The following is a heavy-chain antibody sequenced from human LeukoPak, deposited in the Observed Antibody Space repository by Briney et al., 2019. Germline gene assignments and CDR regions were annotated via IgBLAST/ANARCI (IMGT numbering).Heavy chain of an antibody. CDR2: ISSSGSTI. D-gene: IGHD5-12*01. CDR1: GFTFSDYY. Sequence: GGSLRLSCAASGFTFSDYYMSWIRQAPGKGLEWVSYISSSGSTIYYADSVKGRFTISRDNSKNTLYLQMNSLRAEDTAVYYCAKGGSKWLLLYYFDYWGQGTLVTVSS. J-gene: IGHJ4*02. V-gene: IGHV3-11*01. CDR3: AKGGSKWLLLYYFDY.